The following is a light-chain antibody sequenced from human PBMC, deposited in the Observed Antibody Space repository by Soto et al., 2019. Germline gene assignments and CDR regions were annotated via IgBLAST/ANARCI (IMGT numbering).Light chain of an antibody. CDR2: KVD. CDR1: SSDLGGLNY. Sequence: QSVLTQPASVSGSPGQSITIPCSGRSSDLGGLNYVSWYQQHPGKVPKLIIYKVDNRPSGISDRFSASKSGNTASLTISGLQAEDEAHYYCSSYTTVPSPQWVFAGGTQLT. V-gene: IGLV2-14*01. J-gene: IGLJ3*02. CDR3: SSYTTVPSPQWV.